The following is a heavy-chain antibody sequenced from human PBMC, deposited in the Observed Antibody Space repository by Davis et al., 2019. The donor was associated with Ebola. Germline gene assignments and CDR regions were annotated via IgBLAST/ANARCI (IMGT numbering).Heavy chain of an antibody. Sequence: SLKISCAASGFTFDDYAMHWVRQAPGKGLEWVSGISWNSGSIGYADSVKGRFTISRDNAKNSLYLQMNSLRDEDTAVYYCARGWDQLLIDYWGQGTLVIVSS. V-gene: IGHV3-9*01. J-gene: IGHJ4*02. CDR2: ISWNSGSI. CDR1: GFTFDDYA. CDR3: ARGWDQLLIDY. D-gene: IGHD2-2*01.